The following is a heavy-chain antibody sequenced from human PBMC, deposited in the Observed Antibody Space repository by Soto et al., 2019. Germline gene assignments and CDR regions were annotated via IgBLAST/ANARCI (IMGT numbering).Heavy chain of an antibody. V-gene: IGHV1-18*01. Sequence: ASVKVSCKASGYTFTSYGISWVRQAPGQGLEWMGWISAYNGNANYAQKLQGRVTMTTDTSTSTAYMELGSLRSNDTAVYYCARVDPGETSPFDHWGQGTLVTVSS. CDR2: ISAYNGNA. J-gene: IGHJ4*02. CDR1: GYTFTSYG. D-gene: IGHD3-10*01. CDR3: ARVDPGETSPFDH.